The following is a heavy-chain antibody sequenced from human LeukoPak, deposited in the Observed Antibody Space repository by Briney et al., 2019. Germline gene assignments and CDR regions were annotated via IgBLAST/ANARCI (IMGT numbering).Heavy chain of an antibody. CDR2: ISGSDSSTYYTDSAEGST. CDR1: RFTFMSYA. CDR3: AKCMSATGVCLNFDS. D-gene: IGHD2-8*01. J-gene: IGHJ4*02. Sequence: GGSLRLSCEASRFTFMSYAVRWVRQAPGKELQWGSGISGSDSSTYYTDSAEGSTYYTDSAEGRFTISRDNSKNTVYLQINSLRAEDTAVYYCAKCMSATGVCLNFDSWGQGILVTVSS. V-gene: IGHV3-23*01.